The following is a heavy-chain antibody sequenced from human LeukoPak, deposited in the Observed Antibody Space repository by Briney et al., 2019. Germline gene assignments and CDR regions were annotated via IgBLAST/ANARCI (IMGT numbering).Heavy chain of an antibody. D-gene: IGHD3-3*01. CDR2: ISAYNGNT. J-gene: IGHJ4*02. Sequence: ASVKVSCKASGYTFTSYGISWVRQPPGQGLEWMGWISAYNGNTNYAQKLQGRVTMTTGTSTSTAYMELRSLRSDDTAVYYCARVGRIFGVVIYYFDYWGQGTLVTVSS. CDR3: ARVGRIFGVVIYYFDY. V-gene: IGHV1-18*01. CDR1: GYTFTSYG.